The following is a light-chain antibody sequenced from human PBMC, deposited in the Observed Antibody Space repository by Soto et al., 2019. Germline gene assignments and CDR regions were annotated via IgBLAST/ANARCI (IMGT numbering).Light chain of an antibody. CDR3: QQYNNWPPP. CDR2: GAS. V-gene: IGKV3-15*01. Sequence: EIVVTQSPATLSVSPGERATLSCRASQSVSNNLAWYQQKPGQAPRLLIYGASTRATGIPARFSGSGSGTEFTLTISSLQSEDFAVYYCQQYNNWPPPFGQGTKVEVK. J-gene: IGKJ1*01. CDR1: QSVSNN.